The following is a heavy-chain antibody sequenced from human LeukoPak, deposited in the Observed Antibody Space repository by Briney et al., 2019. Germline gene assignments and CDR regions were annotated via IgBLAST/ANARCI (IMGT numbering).Heavy chain of an antibody. V-gene: IGHV3-30*18. J-gene: IGHJ4*02. Sequence: GGSLRLSCAASGFTFSSYGMHWVRQAPGKGLEWVAVISYDGSNKYYADSVKGRFTTSRDNSKNTLYLQMNSLRAEDTAVYYCAKDSFSGYSYGEGFDYWGQGTLVTVSS. CDR2: ISYDGSNK. CDR1: GFTFSSYG. CDR3: AKDSFSGYSYGEGFDY. D-gene: IGHD5-18*01.